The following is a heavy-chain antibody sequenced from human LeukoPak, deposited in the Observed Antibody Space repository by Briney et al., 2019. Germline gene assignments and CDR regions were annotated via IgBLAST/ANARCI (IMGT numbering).Heavy chain of an antibody. CDR1: GFTFSSYA. J-gene: IGHJ3*02. CDR2: TWNDGSKK. D-gene: IGHD1-26*01. V-gene: IGHV3-33*08. Sequence: GGSLRLSCAASGFTFSSYAMSWVRQAPGKGLEWVALTWNDGSKKYYADSVKGRFTISRDNSKNTLYLQMNSLGAEDTAVYYCAREDIGGADDAFDIWGQGTMVAVSS. CDR3: AREDIGGADDAFDI.